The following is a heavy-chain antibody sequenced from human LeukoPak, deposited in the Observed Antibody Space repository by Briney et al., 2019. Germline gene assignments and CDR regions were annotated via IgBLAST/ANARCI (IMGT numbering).Heavy chain of an antibody. CDR2: INPSGGST. J-gene: IGHJ4*02. CDR3: ARSDYNDYRGLGF. Sequence: ASVKVSCKASGYTFTTYYMHWVRQAPGQGLEWMGIINPSGGSTTYAQNFQGRVTMTRDTSTSTVYMELSSLTSDDTAVYFCARSDYNDYRGLGFWGQGTLVTVSS. CDR1: GYTFTTYY. V-gene: IGHV1-46*01. D-gene: IGHD4-11*01.